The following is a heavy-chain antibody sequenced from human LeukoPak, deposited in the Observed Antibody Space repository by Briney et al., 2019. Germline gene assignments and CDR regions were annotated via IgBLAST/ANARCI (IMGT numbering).Heavy chain of an antibody. D-gene: IGHD4-23*01. V-gene: IGHV3-30-3*02. CDR1: GFTFSSYA. J-gene: IGHJ4*02. Sequence: PGGSLRLSCAASGFTFSSYAMHWVRQAPGKGLEWVAVISYDGSNKYYADSVKGRLTISRDNSKNTLYLQMNSLRAEDTAVYYCAKEEYGGNSPSLPDYWGQGTLVTVSS. CDR3: AKEEYGGNSPSLPDY. CDR2: ISYDGSNK.